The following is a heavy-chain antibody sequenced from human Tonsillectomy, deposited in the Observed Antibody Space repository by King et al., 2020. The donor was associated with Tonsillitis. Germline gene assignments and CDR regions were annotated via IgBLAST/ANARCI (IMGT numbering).Heavy chain of an antibody. J-gene: IGHJ1*01. CDR2: LSYNGSNK. V-gene: IGHV3-30*18. Sequence: QVQLVESGGGVVQPGRSLRLSCAASGFTFSSYGMHWVRQAPGKGLEWVAVLSYNGSNKYCADSVKGRFTISRDNSKNTLYLQMNSLRAEDTAGYYCAKDLQWLVLAGVIQHWGQGTLVTVSS. CDR1: GFTFSSYG. CDR3: AKDLQWLVLAGVIQH. D-gene: IGHD6-19*01.